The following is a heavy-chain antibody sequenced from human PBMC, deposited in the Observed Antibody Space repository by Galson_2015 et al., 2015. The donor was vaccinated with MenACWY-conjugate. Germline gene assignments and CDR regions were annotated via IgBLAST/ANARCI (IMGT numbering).Heavy chain of an antibody. D-gene: IGHD2-2*01. CDR3: ATYCSSPSCYANGAY. Sequence: SLRLSCVASGFTFSRYWMHWVRQSPGKGLVWVSRINSDGSAADYADSVKGRFTISRDNAKNTLYLQMNSLRAEDTAVYYCATYCSSPSCYANGAYWGQGTLVTVSS. J-gene: IGHJ4*02. V-gene: IGHV3-74*01. CDR1: GFTFSRYW. CDR2: INSDGSAA.